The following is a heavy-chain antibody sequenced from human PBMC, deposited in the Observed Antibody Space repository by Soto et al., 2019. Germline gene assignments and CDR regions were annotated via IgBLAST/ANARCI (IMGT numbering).Heavy chain of an antibody. J-gene: IGHJ6*02. CDR3: ARHGSGSYYYYYYYGMDV. CDR2: IYYSGST. V-gene: IGHV4-39*01. Sequence: SETLSLTCAVYGGSFSGYYWGWIRQPPGRGLEWIGSIYYSGSTYYNPSLKSRVTISVDTSKNQFSLKLSSVTAADTAVYYCARHGSGSYYYYYYYGMDVWGQGTTVTVSS. D-gene: IGHD1-26*01. CDR1: GGSFSGYY.